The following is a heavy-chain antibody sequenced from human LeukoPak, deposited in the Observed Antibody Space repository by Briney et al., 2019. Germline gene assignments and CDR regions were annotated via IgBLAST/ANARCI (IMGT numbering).Heavy chain of an antibody. Sequence: GRSLRLSCAASGFTFSSYVMHWVRQAPGKGLEWVAVISYDGSNKYYAESVKGRFTISRDNSKNTLYLQMNSLRAEDTAVYYCARGRYSYDDNWFDPWGQGTLVTVSS. CDR2: ISYDGSNK. CDR1: GFTFSSYV. J-gene: IGHJ5*02. CDR3: ARGRYSYDDNWFDP. D-gene: IGHD5-18*01. V-gene: IGHV3-30*04.